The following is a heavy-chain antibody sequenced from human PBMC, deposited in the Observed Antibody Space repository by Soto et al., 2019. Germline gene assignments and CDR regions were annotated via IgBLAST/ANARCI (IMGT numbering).Heavy chain of an antibody. CDR3: AREEGDYDYYYGMDV. CDR2: ISSSSSTI. Sequence: EVQLVESGGGLVQPGGSLRLSCAASGFTFSSYNMNWVRQAPGKGLEWVSYISSSSSTIYYADSVKGRFTISRDNTKNALYLQMNSRRDEDTAVYYCAREEGDYDYYYGMDVWGQGTTVTVSS. J-gene: IGHJ6*02. V-gene: IGHV3-48*02. CDR1: GFTFSSYN.